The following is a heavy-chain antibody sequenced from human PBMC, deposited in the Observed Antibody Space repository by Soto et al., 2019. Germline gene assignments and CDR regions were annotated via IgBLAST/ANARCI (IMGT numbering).Heavy chain of an antibody. V-gene: IGHV3-30-3*01. Sequence: GGSLRLSCAASGFTFSSYAMHWVRQAPGKGLEWVAVISYDGSNKYYADSVKGRFNISRDNSKNTLYLQMNSLRAEDTAVYYCARDKIADQVVVVAAPKNSAYGIDVWGQGTTVTVSS. CDR3: ARDKIADQVVVVAAPKNSAYGIDV. CDR1: GFTFSSYA. J-gene: IGHJ6*02. D-gene: IGHD2-15*01. CDR2: ISYDGSNK.